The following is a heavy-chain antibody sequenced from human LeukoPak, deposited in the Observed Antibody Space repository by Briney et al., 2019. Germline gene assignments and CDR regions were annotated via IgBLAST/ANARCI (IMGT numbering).Heavy chain of an antibody. V-gene: IGHV1-69*05. Sequence: SVKVSCKASGGTFSSYAISWVRQALGQGLEWMGRVIPIFGTANYAQKFQGRVTITTDESTSTAYMELSSLRSEDTAVYYCARGAYDFWSGPPEGWGQGTLVTVSS. CDR1: GGTFSSYA. J-gene: IGHJ4*02. CDR2: VIPIFGTA. CDR3: ARGAYDFWSGPPEG. D-gene: IGHD3-3*01.